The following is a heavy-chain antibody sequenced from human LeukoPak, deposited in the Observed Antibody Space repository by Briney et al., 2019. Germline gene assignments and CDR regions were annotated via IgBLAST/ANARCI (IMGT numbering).Heavy chain of an antibody. J-gene: IGHJ3*02. CDR3: AKGGYSETAMVRDI. V-gene: IGHV3-9*03. CDR1: GFTFDDYA. Sequence: SGGSLRLSCAASGFTFDDYAKHWVRQAPGRGLELVSGISWNSGSIGYADSVKGRFTISRDNAKNSLYLQMSSLRAEDMALYYCAKGGYSETAMVRDIWGQGTMVTVSS. CDR2: ISWNSGSI. D-gene: IGHD5-18*01.